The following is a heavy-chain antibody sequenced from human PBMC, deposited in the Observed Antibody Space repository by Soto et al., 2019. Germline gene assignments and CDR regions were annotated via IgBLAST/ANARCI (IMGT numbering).Heavy chain of an antibody. Sequence: ASVKVSFKASGYTFTSYGISWVRQAPGQGLEWMGWISAYNGNTNYAQKLQGRVTMTTDTSTSTAYMELRSLKTEDTAVYYCTRRKLTMVRGVIINHWFDPWGQGTLVTVSS. V-gene: IGHV1-18*01. CDR1: GYTFTSYG. D-gene: IGHD3-10*01. CDR3: TRRKLTMVRGVIINHWFDP. J-gene: IGHJ5*02. CDR2: ISAYNGNT.